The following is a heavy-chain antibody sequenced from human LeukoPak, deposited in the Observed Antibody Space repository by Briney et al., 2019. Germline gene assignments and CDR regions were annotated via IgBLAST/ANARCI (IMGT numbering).Heavy chain of an antibody. V-gene: IGHV1-18*01. CDR1: GYTFTSYG. CDR2: ISAYNGNT. J-gene: IGHJ6*03. Sequence: ASVKVSCKASGYTFTSYGISWVPQAPGQGLEWMGWISAYNGNTNYAQKLQGRVTMTTDTSTSTAYMELRSLRSDDTAVYYCARRSYYYYYYYMDVWGKGTTVTISS. CDR3: ARRSYYYYYYYMDV. D-gene: IGHD1-26*01.